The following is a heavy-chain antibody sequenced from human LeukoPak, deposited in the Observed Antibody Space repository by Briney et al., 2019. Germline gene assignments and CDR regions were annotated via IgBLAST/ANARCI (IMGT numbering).Heavy chain of an antibody. Sequence: GGSLRLSCAASGFTFSAYGLHWVRQAPGNGLELEAYIWYDGSKRDYSNSVKGRFTITRHTSKNTLYLQMHSLRTDATAVYYCVRDLLGLARKYFDSWGQGTLVTVSS. V-gene: IGHV3-30*02. CDR3: VRDLLGLARKYFDS. D-gene: IGHD3-16*01. CDR2: IWYDGSKR. J-gene: IGHJ4*02. CDR1: GFTFSAYG.